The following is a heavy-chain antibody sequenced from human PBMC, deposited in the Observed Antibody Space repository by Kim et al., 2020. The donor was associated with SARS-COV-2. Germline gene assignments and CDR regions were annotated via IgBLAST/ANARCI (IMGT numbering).Heavy chain of an antibody. Sequence: ASVKVSCKASGYTFTSYGISWVRQAPGQGLEWMGWISAYNGNTNYAQKLQGRVTMTTDTSTSTAYMELRSLRSDDTAVYYCARTLDIAAAGTFERGDWFDPWGQGTLVTVSS. V-gene: IGHV1-18*01. CDR1: GYTFTSYG. D-gene: IGHD6-13*01. J-gene: IGHJ5*02. CDR3: ARTLDIAAAGTFERGDWFDP. CDR2: ISAYNGNT.